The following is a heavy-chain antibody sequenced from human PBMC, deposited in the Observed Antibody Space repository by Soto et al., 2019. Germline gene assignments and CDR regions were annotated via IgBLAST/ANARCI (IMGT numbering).Heavy chain of an antibody. J-gene: IGHJ6*02. CDR1: GESVPSNSAA. CDR2: PYYRSKWYN. Sequence: SQTLSLACAISGESVPSNSAAWNSIRQSQSRGLEWLGRPYYRSKWYNDYAVSVKSRITINPDTSKNQFSLQLNSVTPEDTAVYYCARDEAVVVVAATRFYYYYGMDVWGQGTTVTV. D-gene: IGHD2-15*01. V-gene: IGHV6-1*01. CDR3: ARDEAVVVVAATRFYYYYGMDV.